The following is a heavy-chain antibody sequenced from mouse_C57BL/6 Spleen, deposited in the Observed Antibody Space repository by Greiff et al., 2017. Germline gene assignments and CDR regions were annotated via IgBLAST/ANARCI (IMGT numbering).Heavy chain of an antibody. V-gene: IGHV1-76*01. CDR3: ARGYYDGLAY. J-gene: IGHJ3*01. Sequence: VQLVESGAELVRPGASVKLSCKASGYTFTDYYINWVKQRPGQGLEWIARIYPGSGNTYYNEKFKGKATLTAEKSSSTAYMQLSSLTSEDSAVYFCARGYYDGLAYWGQGTLVTVSA. CDR1: GYTFTDYY. CDR2: IYPGSGNT. D-gene: IGHD2-4*01.